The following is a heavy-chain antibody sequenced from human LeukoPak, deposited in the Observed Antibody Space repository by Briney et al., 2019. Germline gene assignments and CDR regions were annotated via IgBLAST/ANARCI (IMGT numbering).Heavy chain of an antibody. CDR3: ARLITMVRGVISWFDP. J-gene: IGHJ5*02. CDR1: GGTFSSYA. D-gene: IGHD3-10*01. V-gene: IGHV1-69*13. CDR2: TIPIFGTA. Sequence: ASVTVSCKASGGTFSSYAISWVRQAPGQGLEWMGGTIPIFGTANYAQKFQGRVTITADESTSTAYMELSSLRSEDTAVYYCARLITMVRGVISWFDPWGQGTLVTVSS.